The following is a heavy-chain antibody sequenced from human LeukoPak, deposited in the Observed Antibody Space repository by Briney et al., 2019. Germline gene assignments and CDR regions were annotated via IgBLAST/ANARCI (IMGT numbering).Heavy chain of an antibody. CDR2: IKQDGSEK. CDR3: AKAKTYYYGPGDY. J-gene: IGHJ4*02. V-gene: IGHV3-7*01. Sequence: GGSLRLSCAASGFTFSSYWMSWVRQAPGKGLEWVANIKQDGSEKYYVDSVKGRFTISRDNAKNSLYLQMNSLRAEDTAVYYCAKAKTYYYGPGDYWGQGTLVTVSS. CDR1: GFTFSSYW. D-gene: IGHD3-10*01.